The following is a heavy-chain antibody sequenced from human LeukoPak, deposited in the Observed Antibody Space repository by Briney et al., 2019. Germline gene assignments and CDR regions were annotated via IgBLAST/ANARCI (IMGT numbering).Heavy chain of an antibody. D-gene: IGHD5-18*01. J-gene: IGHJ3*02. V-gene: IGHV1-2*02. CDR3: ARGVVGYSYAPDAFDI. CDR1: GYTFTGYY. Sequence: SSVKVSCKASGYTFTGYYMHWVRQAPGQGREWMGWINPNSGGTNYAQKFQGRVTMTRDTSISTAYMELSRLRSDDTAVYYCARGVVGYSYAPDAFDIWGQGTMVTVSS. CDR2: INPNSGGT.